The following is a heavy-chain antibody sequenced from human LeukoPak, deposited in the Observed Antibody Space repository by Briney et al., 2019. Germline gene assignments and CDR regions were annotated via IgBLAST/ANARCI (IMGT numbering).Heavy chain of an antibody. V-gene: IGHV1-69*13. CDR2: IIPIFGTA. Sequence: SVKVSCKASGGTFSSYAISWVRQAPGQGLEWMGGIIPIFGTANYAKKFQGRVTITSDESTRTAYMELSSLRSEDTAVYYCARDRVSGGGADWGQGTLVTVSS. D-gene: IGHD1-26*01. CDR1: GGTFSSYA. J-gene: IGHJ4*02. CDR3: ARDRVSGGGAD.